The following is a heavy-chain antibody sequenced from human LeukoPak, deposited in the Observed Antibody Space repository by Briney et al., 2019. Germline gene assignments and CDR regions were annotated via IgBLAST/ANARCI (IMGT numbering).Heavy chain of an antibody. J-gene: IGHJ4*02. Sequence: GGSLRLSCVASGFTFSSHSMNWVRQAPGKGLEWVGSISSGSDHIYYADSVKGRFTISRDNARNSLYLQMDSLSAEDTALYYCAKTIPVAASTFGYWGQGTLVTVSS. CDR2: ISSGSDHI. D-gene: IGHD6-19*01. CDR3: AKTIPVAASTFGY. CDR1: GFTFSSHS. V-gene: IGHV3-21*04.